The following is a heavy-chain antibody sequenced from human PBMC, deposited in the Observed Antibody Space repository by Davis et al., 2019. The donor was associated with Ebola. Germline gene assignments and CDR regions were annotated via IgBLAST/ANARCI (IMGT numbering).Heavy chain of an antibody. V-gene: IGHV3-7*01. CDR1: GYSIGSGYY. Sequence: PSETLSLTCTVSGYSIGSGYYWGWVRQAPGKGLEWVANINQDGGLKYYVNSVRDRFIISRDNAKNSLYLQMHSLRAEDTAVYYCARRSSQALDWGQGTLVTVSS. CDR2: INQDGGLK. J-gene: IGHJ4*02. D-gene: IGHD6-6*01. CDR3: ARRSSQALD.